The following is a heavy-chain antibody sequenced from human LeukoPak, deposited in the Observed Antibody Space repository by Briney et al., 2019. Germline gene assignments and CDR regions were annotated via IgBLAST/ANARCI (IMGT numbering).Heavy chain of an antibody. CDR1: GGSFSGYY. V-gene: IGHV4-34*01. Sequence: SETLSLTCAVYGGSFSGYYWSWIRQPPGKGLEWIGEINHSGSTNYNPSLKSRVTISVDTSKNQFSLQLNSVTPEDTAVYYCARESSSGWKVLPFDYWGQGTLVTVSS. CDR3: ARESSSGWKVLPFDY. D-gene: IGHD6-19*01. CDR2: INHSGST. J-gene: IGHJ4*02.